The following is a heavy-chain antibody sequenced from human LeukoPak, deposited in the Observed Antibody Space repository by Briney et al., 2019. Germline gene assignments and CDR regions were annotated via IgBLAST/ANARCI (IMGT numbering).Heavy chain of an antibody. CDR1: GYTFTGYH. CDR2: INPNSGGT. CDR3: ARDYDYVWGSYRYRGDNWFDP. J-gene: IGHJ5*02. D-gene: IGHD3-16*02. V-gene: IGHV1-2*02. Sequence: ASVKVSCKASGYTFTGYHMHWVRQAPGQGLEWMGWINPNSGGTNYAQKFQGRVTMTRDTSISTAYMELSRLRSDDTAVYYCARDYDYVWGSYRYRGDNWFDPWGQGTLVTVSS.